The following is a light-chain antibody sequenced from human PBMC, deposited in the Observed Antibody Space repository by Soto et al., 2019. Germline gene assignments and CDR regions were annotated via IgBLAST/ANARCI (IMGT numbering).Light chain of an antibody. J-gene: IGKJ2*03. CDR3: QQYNYLPPDS. CDR2: GAS. Sequence: EIILTQSPASLSVSPGERASLSCRASQSVNNNLAWYQQKPGQAPRLLIYGASTRATSIPGRFRGSGSGTEFTLTVTGLQSEDFAVYFCQQYNYLPPDSFGQRPKLE. CDR1: QSVNNN. V-gene: IGKV3-15*01.